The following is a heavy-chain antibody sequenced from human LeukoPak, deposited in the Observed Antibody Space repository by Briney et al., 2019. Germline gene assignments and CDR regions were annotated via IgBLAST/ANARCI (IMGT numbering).Heavy chain of an antibody. D-gene: IGHD2-2*01. CDR1: GYTFTGYY. V-gene: IGHV1-2*02. CDR3: ARAVPSSDY. J-gene: IGHJ4*02. CDR2: ISPNSGGT. Sequence: GASVKVSCKAPGYTFTGYYMHWVRQAPGQGLEWMGWISPNSGGTNYAQKFQGRVTMTRDTSISTAYMELSRLKSDDTAVYYCARAVPSSDYWGQGTLVTVSS.